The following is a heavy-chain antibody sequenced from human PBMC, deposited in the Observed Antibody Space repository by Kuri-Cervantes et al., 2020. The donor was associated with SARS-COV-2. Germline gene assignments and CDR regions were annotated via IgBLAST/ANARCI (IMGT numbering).Heavy chain of an antibody. D-gene: IGHD2-2*01. J-gene: IGHJ6*03. CDR1: GGSISSGSYY. CDR3: ARGYGSTFMDV. Sequence: SETLSLTCTVSGGSISSGSYYWSWIRQPPGKGLEWIGEINHSGSTNYNPSLKSRVTISVDTSKNQFSLKLSSVTAADTAVYYCARGYGSTFMDVWGKGTTVTVSS. CDR2: INHSGST. V-gene: IGHV4-39*07.